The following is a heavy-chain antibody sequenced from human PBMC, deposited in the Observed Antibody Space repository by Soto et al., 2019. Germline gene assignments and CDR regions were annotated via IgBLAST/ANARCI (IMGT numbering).Heavy chain of an antibody. V-gene: IGHV3-15*01. J-gene: IGHJ4*02. CDR3: TTEMGFDWPIDY. D-gene: IGHD3-9*01. CDR1: GFTFSNAW. CDR2: IKSKTDGGTT. Sequence: PVGSLRLSFAASGFTFSNAWMSWVRQAPGKGLEWVGRIKSKTDGGTTDYAAPVKGRFTISRDDSKRTLYMQMNSLKTEDTAVYYCTTEMGFDWPIDYWGQGTLVTVSS.